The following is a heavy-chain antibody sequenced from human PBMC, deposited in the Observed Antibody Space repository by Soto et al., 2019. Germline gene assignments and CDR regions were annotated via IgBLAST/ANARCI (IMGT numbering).Heavy chain of an antibody. CDR3: DRTFDYYGMDV. CDR2: IYHAGSV. V-gene: IGHV4-38-2*01. J-gene: IGHJ6*02. CDR1: GYSTASGYF. Sequence: SETLSLTCAVSGYSTASGYFWAWIRQSPGKGLEWIGSIYHAGSVYYNPSLNSRVAVSLDTSKNHFSLKLTSVTAADTAVYYCDRTFDYYGMDVWGQGTTVTVSS.